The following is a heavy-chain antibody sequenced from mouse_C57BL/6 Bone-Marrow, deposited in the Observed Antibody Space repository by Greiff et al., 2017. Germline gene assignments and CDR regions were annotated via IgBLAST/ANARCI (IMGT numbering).Heavy chain of an antibody. CDR1: GFSFNTYA. Sequence: EVMLVESGGGLVQPKGSLKLSCAASGFSFNTYAMNWVRQAPGKGLEWVARIRSKSNNYATYYADSVKDRFTISRDDSESMLYLQMNNLKTEDTAMYYCERQDQRVYFDYWGQGTTLTVSS. J-gene: IGHJ2*01. CDR2: IRSKSNNYAT. CDR3: ERQDQRVYFDY. V-gene: IGHV10-1*01.